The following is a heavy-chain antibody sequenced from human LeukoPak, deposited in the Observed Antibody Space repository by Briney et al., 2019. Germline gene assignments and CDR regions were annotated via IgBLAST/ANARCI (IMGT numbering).Heavy chain of an antibody. CDR1: GFTFSSYG. V-gene: IGHV3-30*18. CDR3: AKERVDWRYFDY. CDR2: MSFDGSHT. D-gene: IGHD3-9*01. J-gene: IGHJ4*02. Sequence: GGSLRLSCAASGFTFSSYGMHWVRQAPGKGLEWVAVMSFDGSHTYYADSVKGRFTISGDNSKNTLYLQMNSLRAEDTAVYYCAKERVDWRYFDYWGQGTLVTVSS.